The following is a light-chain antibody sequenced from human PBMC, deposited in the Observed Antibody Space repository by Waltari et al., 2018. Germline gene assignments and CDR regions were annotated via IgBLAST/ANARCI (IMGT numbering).Light chain of an antibody. Sequence: EIVLTQSPATLSLSPGDRANLYCRASQTLSSYVSWYQQSPGQAPRLFIYDASKRATGIPARFSGSGSGADFTLTISDLEPEDSAVYYCQQRASWPPRYSFGQGTKLEIK. CDR1: QTLSSY. J-gene: IGKJ2*03. CDR2: DAS. V-gene: IGKV3-11*01. CDR3: QQRASWPPRYS.